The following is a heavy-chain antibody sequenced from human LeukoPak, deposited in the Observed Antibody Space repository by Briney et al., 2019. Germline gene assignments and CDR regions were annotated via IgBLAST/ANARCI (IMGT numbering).Heavy chain of an antibody. CDR1: GGSISSYY. CDR2: IYYSGST. CDR3: ARLGYYYGMDV. Sequence: SETLSLTCTVSGGSISSYYWSWVRQPPGKGLEWIGYIYYSGSTNYNPSLKSRVTISVDTSKNQFSLKLSSVTAADTAVYYCARLGYYYGMDVWGQGTTVTVSS. V-gene: IGHV4-59*08. J-gene: IGHJ6*02.